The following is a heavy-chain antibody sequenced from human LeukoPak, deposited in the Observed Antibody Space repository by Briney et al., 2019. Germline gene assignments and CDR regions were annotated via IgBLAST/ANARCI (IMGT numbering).Heavy chain of an antibody. CDR3: ARAQVGIVGAAQFAY. D-gene: IGHD1-26*01. CDR2: IYYSGST. CDR1: GGSISSYY. V-gene: IGHV4-59*08. J-gene: IGHJ4*02. Sequence: CETQGLIYTVSGGSISSYYWDWIRQPPGKGLEWIGYIYYSGSTKYNPSLKSRVTISVDSSKNHFSLKLSSVTAADTAVYYCARAQVGIVGAAQFAYWGQGPLVLVSS.